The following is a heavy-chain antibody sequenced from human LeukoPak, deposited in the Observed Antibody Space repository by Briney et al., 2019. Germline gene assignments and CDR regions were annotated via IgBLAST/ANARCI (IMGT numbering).Heavy chain of an antibody. CDR3: ARRKPVVVVAATHWYFDL. J-gene: IGHJ2*01. CDR2: IYYSGST. CDR1: GGSISSYY. Sequence: SETLSLTCTVSGGSISSYYWSWVRQPPGKGLEWVGYIYYSGSTNYNPSLKSRVTISVDTSKNQFSLKLSSVTAADTAVYYCARRKPVVVVAATHWYFDLWGRGTLVTVSS. D-gene: IGHD2-15*01. V-gene: IGHV4-59*08.